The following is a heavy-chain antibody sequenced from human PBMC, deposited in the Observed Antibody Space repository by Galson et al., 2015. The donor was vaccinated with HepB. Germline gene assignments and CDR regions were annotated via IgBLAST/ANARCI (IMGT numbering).Heavy chain of an antibody. V-gene: IGHV1-18*04. CDR3: ARVDASYGWFDP. CDR2: ISAYNGNT. J-gene: IGHJ5*02. D-gene: IGHD2-2*01. CDR1: GYTFTSYG. Sequence: SCKASGYTFTSYGISWVRQAPGQGLEWMGWISAYNGNTNYAQKLQGRVTMTTDTSTSTAYMELRSLRSDDTAVYYCARVDASYGWFDPWGQGTLVTVSS.